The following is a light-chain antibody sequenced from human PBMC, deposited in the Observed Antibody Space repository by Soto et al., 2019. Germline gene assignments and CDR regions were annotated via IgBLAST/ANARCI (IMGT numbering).Light chain of an antibody. CDR3: QQYDNSPIT. Sequence: IVMTQSPATLSVSPWERATLSCRASQSVSSNLAWYQQKPGQAPRLLIYGASSRATGIPDRFSGTGSETDFTLTISRLEPEDFAVYYCQQYDNSPITFGQGTRLEIK. CDR1: QSVSSN. CDR2: GAS. V-gene: IGKV3-20*01. J-gene: IGKJ5*01.